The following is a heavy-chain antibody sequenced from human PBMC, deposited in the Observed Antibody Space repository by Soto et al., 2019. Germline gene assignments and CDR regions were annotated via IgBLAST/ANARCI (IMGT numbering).Heavy chain of an antibody. CDR3: ARVRRSSFFCGGDCYLFDY. D-gene: IGHD2-21*02. CDR1: GGTFSSYA. J-gene: IGHJ4*02. V-gene: IGHV1-69*13. Sequence: SVNVSCKASGGTFSSYAISWVRQAPGQGLEWMGGIIPIFGTANYAQKFQGRVTITADESTSTAYMELSSLRSEDTAVYYCARVRRSSFFCGGDCYLFDYWGQGTLVTVSS. CDR2: IIPIFGTA.